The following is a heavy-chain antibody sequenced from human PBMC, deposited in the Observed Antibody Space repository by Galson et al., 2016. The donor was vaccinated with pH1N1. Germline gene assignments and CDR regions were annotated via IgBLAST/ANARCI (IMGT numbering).Heavy chain of an antibody. Sequence: SLRLSCAASGFTFSDNIMHWVRQAPGKALDWVAFAPFDGREEIYADSVKGRFTISRDDSTNTLYLQMSSLRAEDTAVYYCASENSYEIANEYNYGNAFDIWGEGTMVSVSS. CDR1: GFTFSDNI. D-gene: IGHD2-21*01. CDR3: ASENSYEIANEYNYGNAFDI. V-gene: IGHV3-30*04. J-gene: IGHJ3*02. CDR2: APFDGREE.